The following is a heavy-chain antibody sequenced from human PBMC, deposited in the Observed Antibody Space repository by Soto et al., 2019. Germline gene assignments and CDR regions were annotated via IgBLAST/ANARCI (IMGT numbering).Heavy chain of an antibody. V-gene: IGHV1-69*01. CDR2: IIPKFGTT. CDR3: ARASGRGWYNWFDP. Sequence: QVQLVQSGAEVKKPGSSVKVSCKASGDTFSSHGISWVRQAPGQGLEYMGGIIPKFGTTNYAQKFRGRVTITADESTSTAYMEVSSLGYEDTAVYYCARASGRGWYNWFDPWGQGTLVTVSS. J-gene: IGHJ5*02. D-gene: IGHD6-19*01. CDR1: GDTFSSHG.